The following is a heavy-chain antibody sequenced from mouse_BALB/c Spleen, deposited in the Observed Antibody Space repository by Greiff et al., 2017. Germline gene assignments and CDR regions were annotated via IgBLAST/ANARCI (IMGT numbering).Heavy chain of an antibody. Sequence: EVKVVESGGGLVKPGGSLQLSCAASGFTFSDYYMYWVRQTPEKRLEWVATISDGGSYTYYPDSVKGRFTISRDNAKNNLYLQMSSLKSEDTAMYYCARVNGKGYFDVWGAGTTVTVSS. J-gene: IGHJ1*01. CDR1: GFTFSDYY. V-gene: IGHV5-4*02. CDR3: ARVNGKGYFDV. CDR2: ISDGGSYT. D-gene: IGHD2-1*01.